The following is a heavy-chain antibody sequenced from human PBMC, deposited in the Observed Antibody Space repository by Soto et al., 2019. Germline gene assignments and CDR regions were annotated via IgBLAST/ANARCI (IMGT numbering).Heavy chain of an antibody. CDR2: ISGSGFKK. CDR1: GFIFENFG. CDR3: AKNQGVELVPLATVDWFDP. D-gene: IGHD1-26*01. J-gene: IGHJ5*02. Sequence: GVLRLSCAASGFIFENFGMSWVRQAPGKGLEWITSISGSGFKKYYADSVKGRFTISRDNSKSTVYLELNNLSAEDTAVYHCAKNQGVELVPLATVDWFDPWGQGSLFTVAS. V-gene: IGHV3-23*01.